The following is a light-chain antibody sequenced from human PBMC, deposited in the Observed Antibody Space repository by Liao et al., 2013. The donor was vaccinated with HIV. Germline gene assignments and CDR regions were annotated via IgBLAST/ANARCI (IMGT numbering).Light chain of an antibody. Sequence: SYELTQPPSVSVSPGQTASITCSGDKLGDKYVCWYQQKPGQSPVLVIYQDTKRPSGIPERFSGSNSGNTATLTISGTQAMDEADYFCQAWDRSAAVVFGGGTKLTVL. V-gene: IGLV3-1*01. J-gene: IGLJ2*01. CDR1: KLGDKY. CDR2: QDT. CDR3: QAWDRSAAVV.